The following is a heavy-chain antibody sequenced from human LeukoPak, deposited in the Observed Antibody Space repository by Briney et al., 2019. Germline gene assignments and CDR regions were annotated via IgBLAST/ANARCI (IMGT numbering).Heavy chain of an antibody. CDR2: ISAYNGNT. J-gene: IGHJ4*02. CDR1: GYTFTSYG. V-gene: IGHV1-18*01. CDR3: ARAQDYYDSSGYTGYYFDY. D-gene: IGHD3-22*01. Sequence: GASVKVSCKASGYTFTSYGISWVRQAPGQGLEWMGWISAYNGNTNYAQKLQGRVTMTTDTSTRTAYMELRSLGSDDTAVYYCARAQDYYDSSGYTGYYFDYWGQGTLVTVSS.